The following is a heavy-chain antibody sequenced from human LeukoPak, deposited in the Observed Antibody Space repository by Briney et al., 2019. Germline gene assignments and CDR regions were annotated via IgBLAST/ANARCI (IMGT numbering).Heavy chain of an antibody. Sequence: ASVKVSCKASGYSFTNHDINWVRQATGQGLEWMGWMKPNNGKTGYAQKFQGRVTMTSDTSISTAYMELSSLKSEDTAVYYCVRWADTPFDYWGQGTLVTVSS. J-gene: IGHJ4*02. CDR1: GYSFTNHD. V-gene: IGHV1-8*01. CDR2: MKPNNGKT. CDR3: VRWADTPFDY. D-gene: IGHD5-18*01.